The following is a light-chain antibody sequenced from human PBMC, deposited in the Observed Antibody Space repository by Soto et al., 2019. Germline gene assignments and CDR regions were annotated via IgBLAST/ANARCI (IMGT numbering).Light chain of an antibody. V-gene: IGLV2-14*01. Sequence: QSALTQPASVSGSPGQSITISCTGTSSDVGGYDYVGWYQQHPGKAPKLMIYNVYNRPSGVSFRFSGSKSGNTASLTISGLQTEDEADYYCTSYTNRYTYVFGTGTQLTVL. CDR1: SSDVGGYDY. CDR2: NVY. CDR3: TSYTNRYTYV. J-gene: IGLJ1*01.